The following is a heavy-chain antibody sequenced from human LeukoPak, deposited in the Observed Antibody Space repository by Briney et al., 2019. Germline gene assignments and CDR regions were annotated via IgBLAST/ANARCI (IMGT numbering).Heavy chain of an antibody. V-gene: IGHV5-51*01. J-gene: IGHJ5*02. Sequence: GESLNISCRGSGYTFSNYWIAWVRQMPGKGLEWVGIIYPGDSDTTYSPSFQGQITISVDESINTTYLHWKSLKASDSAIYFCARQGVAVAGTLWLDPWGQGTLVTVSS. CDR1: GYTFSNYW. D-gene: IGHD6-19*01. CDR3: ARQGVAVAGTLWLDP. CDR2: IYPGDSDT.